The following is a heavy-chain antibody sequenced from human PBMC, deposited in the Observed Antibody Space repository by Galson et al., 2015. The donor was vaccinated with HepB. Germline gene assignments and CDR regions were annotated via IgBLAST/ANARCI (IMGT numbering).Heavy chain of an antibody. J-gene: IGHJ4*02. CDR3: ARGVATPRGYYFDY. Sequence: SLRLSCAASGFTVSSNYMSWVRQAPGKGLEWVSVIYSGGSTYYADSVKGRFTISRDNSKNTLYLQMNSLRAEDTAVYYCARGVATPRGYYFDYWGQGTLVTVSS. D-gene: IGHD5-12*01. CDR1: GFTVSSNY. V-gene: IGHV3-53*01. CDR2: IYSGGST.